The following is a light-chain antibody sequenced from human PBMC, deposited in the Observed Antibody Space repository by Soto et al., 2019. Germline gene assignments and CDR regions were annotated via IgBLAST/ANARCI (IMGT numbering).Light chain of an antibody. CDR2: GAS. V-gene: IGKV3-15*01. CDR3: QQYNNWPLT. J-gene: IGKJ4*01. Sequence: EMVMTQCGATLSLSPGERATLSCRASQSVIDNLAWYQQKPGQAPRLLVYGASTRATGIPARFSGSGSGTEFTLTISSLQSEDFAVYYCQQYNNWPLTFGGGTKVDIK. CDR1: QSVIDN.